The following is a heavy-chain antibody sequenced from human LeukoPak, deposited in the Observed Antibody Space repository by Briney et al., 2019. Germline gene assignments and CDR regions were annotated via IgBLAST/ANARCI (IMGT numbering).Heavy chain of an antibody. Sequence: SVTVSCKASVGTFSSYAISWVRQAPGQGLEWMGRIIPILGIANYAQKFQGRATITADKSTSTAYMELSSLRSEDTAVYYCAREGSSSWYFDYWGQGTLVTVSS. CDR1: VGTFSSYA. J-gene: IGHJ4*02. CDR2: IIPILGIA. D-gene: IGHD6-13*01. V-gene: IGHV1-69*04. CDR3: AREGSSSWYFDY.